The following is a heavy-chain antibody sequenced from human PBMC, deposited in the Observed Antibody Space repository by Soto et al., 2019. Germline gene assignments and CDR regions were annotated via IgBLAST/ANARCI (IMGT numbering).Heavy chain of an antibody. D-gene: IGHD1-20*01. V-gene: IGHV3-23*01. CDR1: GFTFSSYA. J-gene: IGHJ5*02. CDR3: ARYNSEVFSWFDP. Sequence: PGRSLRLSCAASGFTFSSYAMSWVRQAPGKGLEWVSAISGSGGSTYYADSVKGRFTISRDNSKNTLYLQMNSLRAEDTAVYYCARYNSEVFSWFDPWGQGTLVTVSS. CDR2: ISGSGGST.